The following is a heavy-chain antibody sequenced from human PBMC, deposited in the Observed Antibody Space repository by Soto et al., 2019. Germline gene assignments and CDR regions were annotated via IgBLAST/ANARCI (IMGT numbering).Heavy chain of an antibody. CDR2: TYYRSKWYN. D-gene: IGHD3-3*01. CDR1: GDSVSSNSAA. V-gene: IGHV6-1*01. Sequence: PSQTLSLTCVISGDSVSSNSAALNLIRQSLSRGLEWLGRTYYRSKWYNDYAVSVKSRITINPDTSKNQFSLQLNSVTPEDTAVYYCARDQSITIFGVVIKTPVYYYGMDVWGQGTTVTVSS. CDR3: ARDQSITIFGVVIKTPVYYYGMDV. J-gene: IGHJ6*02.